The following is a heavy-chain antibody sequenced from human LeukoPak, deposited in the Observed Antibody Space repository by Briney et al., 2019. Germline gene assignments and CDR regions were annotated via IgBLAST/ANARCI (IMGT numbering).Heavy chain of an antibody. J-gene: IGHJ4*01. CDR2: MSKSGDYT. V-gene: IGHV3-23*01. CDR3: AKFNGWELAEYYLDY. CDR1: GFIFSDYA. D-gene: IGHD1-26*01. Sequence: RPGGSLRLSCAASGFIFSDYAMRWVRQAPGKGLEWLSGMSKSGDYTHDTESVKGRFTISRDNSKNTLYLQMSGLRAEDTAIYYCAKFNGWELAEYYLDYWGHGTLVTVSS.